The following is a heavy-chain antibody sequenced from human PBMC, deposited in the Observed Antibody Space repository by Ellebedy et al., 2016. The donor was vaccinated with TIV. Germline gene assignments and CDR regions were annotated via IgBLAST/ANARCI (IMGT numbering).Heavy chain of an antibody. D-gene: IGHD4-17*01. J-gene: IGHJ5*02. CDR1: GGSISSYY. CDR2: IYYSGST. CDR3: ARNDYGDYAVDWFDP. Sequence: MPSETLSLTCTVSGGSISSYYWSWIRQPQGKGLEWIGYIYYSGSTNYNPSLKSRVTISVDTSKNQFSLKLSSVTAADTAVYYCARNDYGDYAVDWFDPWGQGTLVTVSS. V-gene: IGHV4-59*01.